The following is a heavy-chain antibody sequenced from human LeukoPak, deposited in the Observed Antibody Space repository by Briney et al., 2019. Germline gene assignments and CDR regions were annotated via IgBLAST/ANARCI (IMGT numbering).Heavy chain of an antibody. CDR3: ARIAGYYDSNGYYYYLGFDI. CDR2: INHSGTT. CDR1: GFTFSSYS. V-gene: IGHV4-34*01. Sequence: GSLRLSCAASGFTFSSYSMNWVRQPPGKGLEWIGEINHSGTTSYNSSLMGRVIISIDKSKNQFSLKLTSVTAADTAFYYCARIAGYYDSNGYYYYLGFDIWGQGTMVTVSS. J-gene: IGHJ3*02. D-gene: IGHD3-22*01.